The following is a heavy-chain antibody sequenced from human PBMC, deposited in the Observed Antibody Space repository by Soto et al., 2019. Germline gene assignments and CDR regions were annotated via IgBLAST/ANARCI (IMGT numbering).Heavy chain of an antibody. J-gene: IGHJ4*02. Sequence: QVQLVESGGGVVQPGRSLRLSCAASGFTFSSYGMHWVRQAPGKGLEWVAVISYDGSNKYYADSVKGRFTISRDNSKNTLYLRMNSLRAEDTAVYYCAKVAVLHSSGWPGFDYWGQGTLVTVSS. CDR2: ISYDGSNK. CDR1: GFTFSSYG. CDR3: AKVAVLHSSGWPGFDY. V-gene: IGHV3-30*18. D-gene: IGHD6-19*01.